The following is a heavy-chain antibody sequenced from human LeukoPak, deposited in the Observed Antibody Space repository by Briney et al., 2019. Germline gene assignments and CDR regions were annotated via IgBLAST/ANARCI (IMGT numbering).Heavy chain of an antibody. J-gene: IGHJ4*02. CDR1: GGSINYYY. D-gene: IGHD6-13*01. CDR3: ARRGFGSSWGLDY. V-gene: IGHV4-59*08. CDR2: IYYSGST. Sequence: SETLSLTCTVSGGSINYYYWSWIRQPPGKGLEWIGYIYYSGSTNYNPSLKSRVTISVDTSKNQYSLKLSSVTAADTAVYYCARRGFGSSWGLDYWGQGTLVTVSS.